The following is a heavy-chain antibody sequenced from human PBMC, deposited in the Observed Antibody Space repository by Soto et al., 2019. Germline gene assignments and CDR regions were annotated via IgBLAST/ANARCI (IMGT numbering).Heavy chain of an antibody. Sequence: QVQLVQSGPEVRQSGASVKVSCETSGYTFTHNYIYWIRQAPGQGLEWVGWLKPTTGDTDYAENFQGRVTLTSDTSSHTAYMELRRLTSDDTAVFYCVRQACSSASCFYDYWGQGTLVTVSP. CDR2: LKPTTGDT. V-gene: IGHV1-2*02. J-gene: IGHJ4*02. D-gene: IGHD2-2*01. CDR3: VRQACSSASCFYDY. CDR1: GYTFTHNY.